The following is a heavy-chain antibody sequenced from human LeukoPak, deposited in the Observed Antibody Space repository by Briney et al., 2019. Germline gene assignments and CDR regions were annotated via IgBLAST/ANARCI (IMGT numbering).Heavy chain of an antibody. J-gene: IGHJ6*02. Sequence: GSLRLSCAASGFTFSSYSMTWVRQAPGKGLEWIGEINHSGSTNYNPSLKSRVTISVDASKNQFSLKLSSVTAADTAVYYCARGYYYDSSGYFRSYYYYGMDVWGQGTTVTVSS. V-gene: IGHV4-34*01. CDR3: ARGYYYDSSGYFRSYYYYGMDV. D-gene: IGHD3-22*01. CDR1: GFTFSSYS. CDR2: INHSGST.